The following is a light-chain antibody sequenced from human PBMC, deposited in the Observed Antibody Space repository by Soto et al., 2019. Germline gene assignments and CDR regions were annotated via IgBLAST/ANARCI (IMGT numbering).Light chain of an antibody. V-gene: IGLV2-14*03. CDR1: ISDVGGYKY. J-gene: IGLJ3*02. Sequence: QSALTQPASVSGSPVQSITISCTGTISDVGGYKYVSWYQQHPGKAPKLMIYDVSRQPSVVSNRFSGSKSGNTASLTISGLQAEDEADYYCSSFTSISTLLFGGGTKLTVL. CDR2: DVS. CDR3: SSFTSISTLL.